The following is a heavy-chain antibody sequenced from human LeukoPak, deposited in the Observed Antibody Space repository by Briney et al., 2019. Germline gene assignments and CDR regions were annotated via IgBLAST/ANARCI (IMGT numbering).Heavy chain of an antibody. CDR2: IYYSGST. D-gene: IGHD3-22*01. CDR1: GGSISSDY. J-gene: IGHJ4*02. Sequence: PSEILALTCTVAGGSISSDYWSWSRQPPGKGLECIGYIYYSGSTNYNPSLKSRVTISVDTSKNQFSLKLSSVTAADTAVYYCARRTYFYDSSGYYFDYWGQGTLVTVSS. CDR3: ARRTYFYDSSGYYFDY. V-gene: IGHV4-59*01.